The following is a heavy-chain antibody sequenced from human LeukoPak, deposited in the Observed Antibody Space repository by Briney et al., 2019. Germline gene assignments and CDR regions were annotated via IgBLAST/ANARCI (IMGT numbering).Heavy chain of an antibody. J-gene: IGHJ4*02. CDR3: AREGVDIVATYFDY. V-gene: IGHV1-69*06. Sequence: SVHVSCKASGGTFSNYAISWVRQAAGQGLDGMGWIIPILGTANYAQKFQGRVTVTADKSTRTAYRELGSLRSEDTAVYYCAREGVDIVATYFDYWGKGTLVTVSS. CDR1: GGTFSNYA. D-gene: IGHD5-12*01. CDR2: IIPILGTA.